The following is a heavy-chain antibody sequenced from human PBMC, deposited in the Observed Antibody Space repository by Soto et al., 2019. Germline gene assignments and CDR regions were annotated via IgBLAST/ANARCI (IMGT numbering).Heavy chain of an antibody. CDR1: GYSFTSYW. CDR2: IYPGDSDT. J-gene: IGHJ6*02. CDR3: ASPATSYDFWSGYYQRGYYYGMDV. V-gene: IGHV5-51*01. D-gene: IGHD3-3*01. Sequence: GESLKISCKGSGYSFTSYWIGWVRQMPGKGLEWMGIIYPGDSDTRYSPSFQGQVTISADKSISTAYLQWSSLKASDTAMYYCASPATSYDFWSGYYQRGYYYGMDVWGQGTTVTVSS.